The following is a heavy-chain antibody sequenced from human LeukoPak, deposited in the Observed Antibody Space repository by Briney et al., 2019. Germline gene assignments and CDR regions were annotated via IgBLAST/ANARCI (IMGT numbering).Heavy chain of an antibody. CDR3: ARSGSTGYSLDY. CDR1: GYSFTGYF. V-gene: IGHV1-2*02. Sequence: ASVKVSCKASGYSFTGYFIHWVRQAPGQGLEWMGCIDPNSGDTKYAQKSQGGVSMPRDTSTRTAYMELSRLRSDDTAVYFCARSGSTGYSLDYWGQGTLVTVSS. J-gene: IGHJ4*02. CDR2: IDPNSGDT. D-gene: IGHD3-22*01.